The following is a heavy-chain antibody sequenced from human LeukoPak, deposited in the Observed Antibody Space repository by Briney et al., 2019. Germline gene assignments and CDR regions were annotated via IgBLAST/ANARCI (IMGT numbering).Heavy chain of an antibody. Sequence: SETLSLTCTVSGGSISSSSYYWGWIRQPPGKGLEWIGSIYYSGSTYYNPSLKSRVTISVDTSKNQFSLKLSSVTAADTAVYYCARTPITHYYDSSGYYFDYWGQGTLVTVSS. CDR1: GGSISSSSYY. CDR3: ARTPITHYYDSSGYYFDY. CDR2: IYYSGST. J-gene: IGHJ4*02. D-gene: IGHD3-22*01. V-gene: IGHV4-39*01.